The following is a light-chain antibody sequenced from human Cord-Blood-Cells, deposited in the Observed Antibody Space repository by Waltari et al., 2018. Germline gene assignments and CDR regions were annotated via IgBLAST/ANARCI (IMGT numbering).Light chain of an antibody. CDR3: QQRSNWPLT. J-gene: IGKJ4*01. Sequence: IVLTQSPATLSLSPGERATLSCRASQSVSSYLAWYQQQPGQAPRLLIYDASNRATGIAARFRGSGSGADFTLTISSLEPEDFAVYYGQQRSNWPLTCGGGTKVEIK. CDR2: DAS. CDR1: QSVSSY. V-gene: IGKV3-11*01.